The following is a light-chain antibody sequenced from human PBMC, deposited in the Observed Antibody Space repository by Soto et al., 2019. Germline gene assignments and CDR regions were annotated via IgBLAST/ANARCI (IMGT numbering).Light chain of an antibody. Sequence: QSVLTQPPSASASLGASVTLTCTLSRGYNDYKVDWYQQRPGKGPRFVMRVGTGGTVGSKGDGIPDRFSVLGSGLNRYLTIKNIQEEDESDYHCGADHGSGSNFVVVFGGGTQLTVL. J-gene: IGLJ2*01. CDR3: GADHGSGSNFVVV. CDR2: VGTGGTVG. V-gene: IGLV9-49*01. CDR1: RGYNDYK.